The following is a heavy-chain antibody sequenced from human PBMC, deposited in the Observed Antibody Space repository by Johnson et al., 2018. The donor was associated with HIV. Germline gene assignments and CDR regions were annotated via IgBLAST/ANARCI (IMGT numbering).Heavy chain of an antibody. J-gene: IGHJ3*02. Sequence: QVQLVESGGGVVQPGRSLRLSCAASGFTFSSYGMHWVRQAPGKGLEWVAVIWYDGSKKYYAESMEGRFTISRDNSKNTLYLQMNSLRAEDTAVYYYAKDFGYPRPRDAFDIWGQGTMVTVSS. CDR2: IWYDGSKK. D-gene: IGHD5-12*01. CDR3: AKDFGYPRPRDAFDI. V-gene: IGHV3-33*06. CDR1: GFTFSSYG.